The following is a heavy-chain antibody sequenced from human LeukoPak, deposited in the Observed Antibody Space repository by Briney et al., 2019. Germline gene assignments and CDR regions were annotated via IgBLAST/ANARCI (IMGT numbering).Heavy chain of an antibody. CDR2: INPTGGST. CDR3: ARTAARRFDY. Sequence: ASVKVSCKASGYTFTAYQIHWVRQAPGQGLEWMGIINPTGGSTTYAQKFQGRVTMTRDTSTSTVYMELSSLRSDDTAVYYCARTAARRFDYWGQGTLVTVSS. V-gene: IGHV1-46*01. J-gene: IGHJ4*02. D-gene: IGHD6-6*01. CDR1: GYTFTAYQ.